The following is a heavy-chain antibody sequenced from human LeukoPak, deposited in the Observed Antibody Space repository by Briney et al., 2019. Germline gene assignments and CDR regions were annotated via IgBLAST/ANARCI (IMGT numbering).Heavy chain of an antibody. J-gene: IGHJ4*02. Sequence: GGSLRLSCAASGFTFSSYSMNWVRQAPGKGLEWVSLIYSGGSTYYADSAEGRFTISRDNSKNTVYLQMNSLRAEDTAVYYCARNIPVTRWGYWGQGTLVTVSS. CDR2: IYSGGST. D-gene: IGHD2-21*01. CDR3: ARNIPVTRWGY. V-gene: IGHV3-66*01. CDR1: GFTFSSYS.